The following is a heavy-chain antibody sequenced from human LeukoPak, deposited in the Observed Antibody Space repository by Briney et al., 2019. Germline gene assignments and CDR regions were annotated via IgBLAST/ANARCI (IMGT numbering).Heavy chain of an antibody. V-gene: IGHV4-59*01. J-gene: IGHJ5*02. CDR3: ARTFSSGGPRVFDP. D-gene: IGHD6-19*01. Sequence: ASETLSLTCDVSGASISNKFWSWIRHPPGKGLEWIGYISYTGTTNYNPSLQSRVTISVDTSKNQLSLKVTSMTAADTAVYYCARTFSSGGPRVFDPWGQGTLVTVSS. CDR1: GASISNKF. CDR2: ISYTGTT.